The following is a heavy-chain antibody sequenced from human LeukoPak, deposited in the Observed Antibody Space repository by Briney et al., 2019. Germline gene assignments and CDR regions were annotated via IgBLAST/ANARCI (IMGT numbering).Heavy chain of an antibody. CDR1: GGTFSSYA. CDR2: IIPIFGTA. V-gene: IGHV1-69*01. CDR3: ARAESGAGYYDFWSGYDY. D-gene: IGHD3-3*01. Sequence: SVKVSCKASGGTFSSYAISWVRQAPGQGLEWMGGIIPIFGTANYAQKFQGRVTITADESTSSAYMELSSLRSEDTAVYYCARAESGAGYYDFWSGYDYWGQGTLVTVSS. J-gene: IGHJ4*02.